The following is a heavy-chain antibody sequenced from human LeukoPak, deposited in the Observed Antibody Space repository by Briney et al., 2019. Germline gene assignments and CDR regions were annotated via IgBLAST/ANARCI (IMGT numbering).Heavy chain of an antibody. CDR3: ARGRAAGTPDYMDV. CDR1: GYTFTGYY. V-gene: IGHV1-2*02. J-gene: IGHJ6*03. Sequence: ASVKVSCKASGYTFTGYYMHWVRQAPGQGLEWMDWINPNSGGTNYAQKFQGRVTMTRDTSISTAYMELSRQRSDDTVVYYCARGRAAGTPDYMDVWGKGTTVTISS. D-gene: IGHD6-13*01. CDR2: INPNSGGT.